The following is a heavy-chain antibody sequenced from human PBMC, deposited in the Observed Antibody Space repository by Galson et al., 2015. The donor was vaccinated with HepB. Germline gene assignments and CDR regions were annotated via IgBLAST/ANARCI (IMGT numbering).Heavy chain of an antibody. CDR2: ISYDGSHQ. V-gene: IGHV3-30*03. D-gene: IGHD3-10*01. J-gene: IGHJ2*01. CDR1: GFTFSPYA. CDR3: ARDSGWYFDL. Sequence: SLRLSCAASGFTFSPYAMHWVRQAPGKGLEWVGIISYDGSHQYYGDSVKDRFTISRDNSKNTLYLQMHSLRGTDTAVYYCARDSGWYFDLWGRGTLVTVSS.